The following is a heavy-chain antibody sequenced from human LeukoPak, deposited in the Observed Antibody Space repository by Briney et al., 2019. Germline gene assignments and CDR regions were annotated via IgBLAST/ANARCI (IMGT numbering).Heavy chain of an antibody. Sequence: ASVKVSCKASGGTFSSYAISWVRQAPGQGLEWMGGIIPIFGTANYAQKFQGRVTITTDESTSTAYMELSSLRSEDTAVYYCARLASYGYEVYYYYYMDVWGIGTTVTVSS. V-gene: IGHV1-69*05. CDR2: IIPIFGTA. CDR3: ARLASYGYEVYYYYYMDV. CDR1: GGTFSSYA. D-gene: IGHD5-18*01. J-gene: IGHJ6*03.